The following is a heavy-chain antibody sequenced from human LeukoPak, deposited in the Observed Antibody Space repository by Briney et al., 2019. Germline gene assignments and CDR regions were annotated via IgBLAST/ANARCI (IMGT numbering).Heavy chain of an antibody. CDR2: INQDGSEQ. Sequence: GGTLRLSCAASGFTFSSYWTRWVRQAPGQELEGVAHINQDGSEQYYVESLKGRFTISRDNAKNSLYLQMNSLRAKDTAVYYCARVLTYYYDSSGYYRNWFDPWGQGTLVTVSS. CDR1: GFTFSSYW. D-gene: IGHD3-22*01. CDR3: ARVLTYYYDSSGYYRNWFDP. V-gene: IGHV3-7*01. J-gene: IGHJ5*02.